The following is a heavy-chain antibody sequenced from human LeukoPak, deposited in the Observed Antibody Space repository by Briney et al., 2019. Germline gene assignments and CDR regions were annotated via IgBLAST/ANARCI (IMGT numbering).Heavy chain of an antibody. CDR2: ISGSGGST. CDR3: AKDRAKFYCSGGSCGRGWDY. Sequence: GGSLRLSCAASGFTFSSYEMNWVRQAPGKGLEWVSAISGSGGSTYYADSVKGRFTISRDNSKNTLYLQMNSLRAEDTAVYYCAKDRAKFYCSGGSCGRGWDYWGQGTLVTVSS. J-gene: IGHJ4*02. V-gene: IGHV3-23*01. D-gene: IGHD2-15*01. CDR1: GFTFSSYE.